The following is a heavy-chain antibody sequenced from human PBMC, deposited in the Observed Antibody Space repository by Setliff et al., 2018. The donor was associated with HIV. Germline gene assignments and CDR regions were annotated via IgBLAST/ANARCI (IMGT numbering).Heavy chain of an antibody. J-gene: IGHJ6*03. V-gene: IGHV4-34*01. D-gene: IGHD1-7*01. CDR1: GGSFSGYY. Sequence: PSETLSLTCAVYGGSFSGYYWSWIRQPPGKGLEWIGEINHSGSTNYNPSLKSRVTISVDTSKNQFSLKLSSVTAADTAVYYCARDRYTWNYGKNYMDVWGKGTTGTVSS. CDR3: ARDRYTWNYGKNYMDV. CDR2: INHSGST.